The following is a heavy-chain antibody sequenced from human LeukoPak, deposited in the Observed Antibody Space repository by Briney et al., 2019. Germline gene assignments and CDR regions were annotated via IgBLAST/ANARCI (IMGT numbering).Heavy chain of an antibody. Sequence: GASVKVSCKASGYTFTSYAMHWVRQAPGQRLEWMGWINAGNGNTKYSQKFQGRVTITRDTSASTAYMELSSLRPEDTAVYYCARDRGGSGSYLGRYLNYWGQGTLVTVSS. J-gene: IGHJ4*02. V-gene: IGHV1-3*01. CDR3: ARDRGGSGSYLGRYLNY. D-gene: IGHD3-10*01. CDR1: GYTFTSYA. CDR2: INAGNGNT.